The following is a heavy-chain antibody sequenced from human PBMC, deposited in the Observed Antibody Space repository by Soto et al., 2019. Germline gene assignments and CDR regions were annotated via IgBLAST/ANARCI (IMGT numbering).Heavy chain of an antibody. J-gene: IGHJ3*02. CDR3: ARELGYCSSISCYRENI. CDR2: ISSDGGTI. Sequence: EVQLVESGGGLVQPGGSLRLSCAASGFTFSSYSMNWVRQAPGKGLECVSYISSDGGTIYYADSVKGRFTISRDNAKNSRYLQMNSLRAEDTAVYYCARELGYCSSISCYRENIWGKGTMVTVSS. CDR1: GFTFSSYS. V-gene: IGHV3-48*01. D-gene: IGHD2-2*02.